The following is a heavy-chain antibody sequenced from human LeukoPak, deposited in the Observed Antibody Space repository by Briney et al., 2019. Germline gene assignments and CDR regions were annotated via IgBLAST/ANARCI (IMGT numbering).Heavy chain of an antibody. CDR2: IKQDGSET. J-gene: IGHJ3*02. V-gene: IGHV3-7*03. CDR1: GVTLSNNW. Sequence: GGSLRLSCAASGVTLSNNWMSWVRQVPGKGLEWVAHIKQDGSETYYVDSVKGRFTISRDNAKNSLYLQMDSLRAEDTAVYCCAYSYGYAFDIWGQGTMVIVSA. D-gene: IGHD5-18*01. CDR3: AYSYGYAFDI.